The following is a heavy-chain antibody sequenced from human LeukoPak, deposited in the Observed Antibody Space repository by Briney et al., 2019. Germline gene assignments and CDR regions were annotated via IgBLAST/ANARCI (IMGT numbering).Heavy chain of an antibody. CDR3: ARDNHRGSGWYTAGDY. V-gene: IGHV4-38-2*02. D-gene: IGHD6-19*01. CDR1: GYSISSGYY. CDR2: IYHSGST. Sequence: SETLSLTCTVSGYSISSGYYWGWIRQPPGKGLEWIGSIYHSGSTYYNPSLRSRVTISVDTSKNQFSLKLSSVTAADTAVYYCARDNHRGSGWYTAGDYWGQGTLVTVSS. J-gene: IGHJ4*02.